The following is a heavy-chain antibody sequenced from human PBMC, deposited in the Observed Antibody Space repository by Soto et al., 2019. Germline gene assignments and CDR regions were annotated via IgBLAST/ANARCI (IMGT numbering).Heavy chain of an antibody. CDR1: GFSLSTSGEA. CDR3: AHYVSASPAGWFDP. J-gene: IGHJ5*02. CDR2: IYWDDDN. Sequence: QITLKESGPALVKPTQTLTLTCTFSGFSLSTSGEAVGWIRQPPGEALECLALIYWDDDNRYNPTLKTRLTITKDTSKTQVVLTLTNMDPVDTATYYCAHYVSASPAGWFDPWGQGILVTVSS. V-gene: IGHV2-5*02. D-gene: IGHD3-10*01.